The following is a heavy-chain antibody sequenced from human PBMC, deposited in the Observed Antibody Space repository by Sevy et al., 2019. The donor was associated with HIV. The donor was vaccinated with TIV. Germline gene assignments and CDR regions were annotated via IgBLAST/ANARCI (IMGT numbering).Heavy chain of an antibody. CDR3: AHRRATNNRYGEYFQN. J-gene: IGHJ1*01. Sequence: SGPTLVKPTQTLTLTCTFSGFSLSTRGVGVGWIRQPPGKAPEWLALIYWDDDRRYSPSLRTRLTISKGTSKNQVILTMTNLDPVDTGTFYCAHRRATNNRYGEYFQNWGQGTLVTVSS. D-gene: IGHD2-8*01. V-gene: IGHV2-5*02. CDR1: GFSLSTRGVG. CDR2: IYWDDDR.